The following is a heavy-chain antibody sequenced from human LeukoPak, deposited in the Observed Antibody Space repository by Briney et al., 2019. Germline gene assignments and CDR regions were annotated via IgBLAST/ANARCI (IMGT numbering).Heavy chain of an antibody. J-gene: IGHJ4*02. Sequence: PGGSLRLSCAASGFTFSSYSMNWVRQAPGKGLEWVSSISSSSSYICYADSVKGRFTISRDNAKNSLYLQMNSLRAEDTAVYYCARRYYDSSGSFFDYWGQGTLVTVSS. CDR1: GFTFSSYS. V-gene: IGHV3-21*01. CDR2: ISSSSSYI. CDR3: ARRYYDSSGSFFDY. D-gene: IGHD3-22*01.